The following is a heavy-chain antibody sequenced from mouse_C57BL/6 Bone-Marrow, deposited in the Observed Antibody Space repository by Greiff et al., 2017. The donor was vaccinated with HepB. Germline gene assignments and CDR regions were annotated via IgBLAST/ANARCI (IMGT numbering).Heavy chain of an antibody. J-gene: IGHJ3*01. CDR3: APPDYDVFAY. V-gene: IGHV1-4*01. CDR2: INPSSGYT. CDR1: GYTFTSYT. D-gene: IGHD2-4*01. Sequence: QVQLKESGAELARPGASVKMSCKASGYTFTSYTMHWVKQRPGQGLEWIGYINPSSGYTKYNQKFKDKATLTADKSSSTAYMQLSSLTSEDSAVYYCAPPDYDVFAYWGQGTLVTVSA.